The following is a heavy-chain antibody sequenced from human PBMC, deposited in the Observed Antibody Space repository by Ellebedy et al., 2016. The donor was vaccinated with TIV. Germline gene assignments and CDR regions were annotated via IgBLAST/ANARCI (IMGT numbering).Heavy chain of an antibody. V-gene: IGHV3-23*01. Sequence: GESLKISCAASGFTFSSYAMSWVRQAPGKGLEWVSAISGSGGSTYYADSVKGRFTISRDNSKNTLYLQMNSLRAEDTAVYYCAKDLDCGGDCYRYYYYYYGMDVWGQGTTVTVSS. D-gene: IGHD2-21*02. CDR3: AKDLDCGGDCYRYYYYYYGMDV. J-gene: IGHJ6*02. CDR2: ISGSGGST. CDR1: GFTFSSYA.